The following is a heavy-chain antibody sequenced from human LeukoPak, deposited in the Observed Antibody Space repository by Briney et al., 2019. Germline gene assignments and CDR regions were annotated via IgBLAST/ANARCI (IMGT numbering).Heavy chain of an antibody. D-gene: IGHD3-10*01. V-gene: IGHV3-64*01. CDR3: AREGVVTGAFDY. CDR1: GFTFSSYA. Sequence: GGSLRLSCAASGFTFSSYAMHWVRQATGKGLEYVSAISSNGGSTYYANSVKGRFTISRDNSKNTLYLQMGSLRAEDMAVYYCAREGVVTGAFDYWGQGTLVTVSS. CDR2: ISSNGGST. J-gene: IGHJ4*02.